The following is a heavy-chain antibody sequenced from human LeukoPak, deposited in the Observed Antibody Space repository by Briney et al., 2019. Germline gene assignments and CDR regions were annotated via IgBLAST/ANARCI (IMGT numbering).Heavy chain of an antibody. D-gene: IGHD6-13*01. Sequence: GGSLRLSCAASGFTFSSYWMHWVRQAPGKGLVWVSRINTDGSSTSYADSVKGRFTISRDNSKNTLYLQMNSLRAEDTAVYYCARVAQQLSHRAYYFDYWGQGTLVTVSS. V-gene: IGHV3-74*01. J-gene: IGHJ4*02. CDR1: GFTFSSYW. CDR3: ARVAQQLSHRAYYFDY. CDR2: INTDGSST.